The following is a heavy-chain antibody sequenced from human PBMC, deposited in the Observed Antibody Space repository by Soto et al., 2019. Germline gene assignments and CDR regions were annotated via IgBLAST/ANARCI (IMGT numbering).Heavy chain of an antibody. CDR1: GFTFSSYG. Sequence: QVQLVESGGGVVQPGRSMRLSCAASGFTFSSYGMHWVRQAPGTGLEWVSVIWYDGRNKYYADSVKGRFTISRDNSTHTLYLQMICLRAEDTAVYYCVRVRSGYYYNGFVDYWGQGTLFTVSS. D-gene: IGHD3-22*01. J-gene: IGHJ4*02. CDR2: IWYDGRNK. CDR3: VRVRSGYYYNGFVDY. V-gene: IGHV3-33*01.